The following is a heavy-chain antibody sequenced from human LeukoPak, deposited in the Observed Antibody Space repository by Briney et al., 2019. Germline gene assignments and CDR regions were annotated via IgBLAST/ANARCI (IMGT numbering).Heavy chain of an antibody. CDR1: GFTFSTYS. Sequence: GGSLRLSCAASGFTFSTYSMNWVRQAPGKGLEWDSSISRSSSYIYYADSVKGRFTISRDNAKNSLYLQMNSLRAEDTAVYYCARETMTTVTLGDAFDIWGQGTMVTVSS. CDR3: ARETMTTVTLGDAFDI. D-gene: IGHD4-11*01. V-gene: IGHV3-21*01. CDR2: ISRSSSYI. J-gene: IGHJ3*02.